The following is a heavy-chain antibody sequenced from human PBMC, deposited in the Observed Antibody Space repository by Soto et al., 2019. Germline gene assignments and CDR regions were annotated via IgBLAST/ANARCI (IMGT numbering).Heavy chain of an antibody. Sequence: QVQLVQSGAEVKKPGASVKVSCKASGYTFTSYDINWVRQATGQGLEWMGWMNPNSGNTGYAQKFQGRVTRTRNTSIRTAYIELSSLRSEDTAVYYCARGATLLGNWFDPWGQGTLVTVSS. CDR1: GYTFTSYD. V-gene: IGHV1-8*01. CDR2: MNPNSGNT. J-gene: IGHJ5*02. D-gene: IGHD3-16*01. CDR3: ARGATLLGNWFDP.